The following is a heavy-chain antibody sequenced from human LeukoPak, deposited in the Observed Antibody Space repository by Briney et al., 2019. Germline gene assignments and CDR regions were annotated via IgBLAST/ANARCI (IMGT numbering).Heavy chain of an antibody. D-gene: IGHD2-8*01. J-gene: IGHJ4*02. Sequence: GESLKISCKDSGFRFSNYWIYWVRQMPGKGLEWMGRIDLSDSYTKYSQSFQGHVTISADRSTSTAFLQWSSLKVSDTAMYYCARPPYRTNGVCVDYWGQGTLVTVSS. V-gene: IGHV5-10-1*01. CDR2: IDLSDSYT. CDR3: ARPPYRTNGVCVDY. CDR1: GFRFSNYW.